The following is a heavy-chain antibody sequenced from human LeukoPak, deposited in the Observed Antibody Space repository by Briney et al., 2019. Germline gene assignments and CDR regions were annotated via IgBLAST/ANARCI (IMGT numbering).Heavy chain of an antibody. V-gene: IGHV3-74*01. CDR1: GFTFSSYW. D-gene: IGHD6-13*01. J-gene: IGHJ5*02. CDR3: ARGYSSRLYNWLDP. CDR2: ISYDGGDP. Sequence: PGGSLRLSCAASGFTFSSYWMSWVRQAPGKGLEWVSRISYDGGDPSYADSVKGRFTISRDNAKNTLYLQMNSLTAEDTAVYYCARGYSSRLYNWLDPWGQGTLVTVSS.